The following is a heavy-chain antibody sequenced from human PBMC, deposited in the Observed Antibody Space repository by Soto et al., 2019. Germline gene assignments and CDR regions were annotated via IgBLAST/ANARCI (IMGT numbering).Heavy chain of an antibody. Sequence: QVQLVESGGGVVQPGRSRRLSCAASGFTFSSYAMHWVRQAPGKGLEWVALISYDGSNKHYAESVEGRFTISRDNSKNTLSLQMNGQRAEDTAVYFCARGYNAWYYYGIEVWGQGTTVTVSS. J-gene: IGHJ6*02. CDR3: ARGYNAWYYYGIEV. D-gene: IGHD1-20*01. CDR1: GFTFSSYA. V-gene: IGHV3-30-3*01. CDR2: ISYDGSNK.